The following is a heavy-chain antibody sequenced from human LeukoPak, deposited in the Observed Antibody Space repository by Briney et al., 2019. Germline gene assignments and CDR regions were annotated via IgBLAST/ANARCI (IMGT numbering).Heavy chain of an antibody. CDR1: GFTFSSYA. CDR3: ARDLGGYNSFYAY. CDR2: ISYDGDDGSNK. V-gene: IGHV3-30-3*01. D-gene: IGHD5-24*01. J-gene: IGHJ4*02. Sequence: GGSLRLSCAASGFTFSSYAMHWVRQAPGKGLEWVAVISYDGDDGSNKYYADSVKGRFTISRDNSENTLYLQMNSLRAEDTAVYYCARDLGGYNSFYAYWGQGTLVTVSS.